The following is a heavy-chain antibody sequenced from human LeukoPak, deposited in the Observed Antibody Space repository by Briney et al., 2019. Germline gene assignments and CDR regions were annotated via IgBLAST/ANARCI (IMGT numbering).Heavy chain of an antibody. J-gene: IGHJ4*02. CDR2: INHSGST. Sequence: SETLSLTCAVYGGSFSGYYWSWIRQPPGKGLEWIGEINHSGSTNYNPSLKSRATISVDTSKNQFSLKLSSVTAADTAVYYCAREEDSSSSGGVDWGQGTLVTVSS. D-gene: IGHD6-6*01. V-gene: IGHV4-34*01. CDR1: GGSFSGYY. CDR3: AREEDSSSSGGVD.